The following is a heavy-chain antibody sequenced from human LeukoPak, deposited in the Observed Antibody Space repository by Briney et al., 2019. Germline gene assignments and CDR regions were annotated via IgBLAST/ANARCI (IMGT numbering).Heavy chain of an antibody. CDR3: ARVRGHLPFYCSSTSCYGVYYYYYMDV. Sequence: SETLSLTCAVYGGSFSGYYWSWIRQPPGKGLEWIGEINHSGSTNYNPSLKSRVTISVDTSKNQFSLKLSSVTAADTAVYYCARVRGHLPFYCSSTSCYGVYYYYYMDVWGKGTTVTVSS. CDR2: INHSGST. D-gene: IGHD2-2*01. J-gene: IGHJ6*03. CDR1: GGSFSGYY. V-gene: IGHV4-34*01.